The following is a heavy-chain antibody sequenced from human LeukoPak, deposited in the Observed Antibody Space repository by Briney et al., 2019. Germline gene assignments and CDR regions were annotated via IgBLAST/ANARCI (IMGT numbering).Heavy chain of an antibody. Sequence: PGGSLRLSCAASGFTFSSYAMHWVRQAPGKGLEWVAVISYDGSNKYYADSVKGRFTISRDNSKNTLYLQMNSLRAEDTAVYYCARGAVVVTRGAGDYWGQGTLVTVSS. D-gene: IGHD2-21*02. CDR3: ARGAVVVTRGAGDY. V-gene: IGHV3-30-3*01. CDR1: GFTFSSYA. J-gene: IGHJ4*02. CDR2: ISYDGSNK.